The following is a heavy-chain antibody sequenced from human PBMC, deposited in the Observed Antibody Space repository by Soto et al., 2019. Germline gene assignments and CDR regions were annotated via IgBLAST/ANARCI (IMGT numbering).Heavy chain of an antibody. D-gene: IGHD3-22*01. CDR3: ARGNYYDSSGYYPADAFDI. CDR2: ISVYNGNT. CDR1: GYTFTSYG. Sequence: ASVKVSCKASGYTFTSYGISWVRQAPGQGLEWMGWISVYNGNTNYAQKLQGRVTMTTDTSTSTAYMELRSLRSDDTAVYYCARGNYYDSSGYYPADAFDIWGQGTMVTVSS. J-gene: IGHJ3*02. V-gene: IGHV1-18*04.